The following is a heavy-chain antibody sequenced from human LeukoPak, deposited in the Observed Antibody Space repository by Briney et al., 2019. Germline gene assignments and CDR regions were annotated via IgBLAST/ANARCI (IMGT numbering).Heavy chain of an antibody. CDR2: INHSGST. CDR3: ARESPAWAFDI. V-gene: IGHV4-34*01. CDR1: GGSFSGYY. J-gene: IGHJ3*02. Sequence: SETLSLTCAVYGGSFSGYYWSWIRQPPGKGLEWIGEINHSGSTNYNPSLKSRVTISVDTSKNQFSLKLSSVTAADTAVYYCARESPAWAFDIWGQGTMVTVSS.